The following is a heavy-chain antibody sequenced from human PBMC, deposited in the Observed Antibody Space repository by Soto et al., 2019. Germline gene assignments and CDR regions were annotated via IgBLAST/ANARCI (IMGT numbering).Heavy chain of an antibody. CDR3: ARDGDYYDSSGYYPDAFDI. D-gene: IGHD3-22*01. CDR1: GFAFSSYA. J-gene: IGHJ3*02. V-gene: IGHV3-64*01. Sequence: GGSLRLSCAASGFAFSSYAMHWVRQAPGKGLEYVSAISSNGGSTYYANSVKGRFTISRDNSKNTLYLQMGSLRAEDMAVYYCARDGDYYDSSGYYPDAFDIWGQGTMVTVSS. CDR2: ISSNGGST.